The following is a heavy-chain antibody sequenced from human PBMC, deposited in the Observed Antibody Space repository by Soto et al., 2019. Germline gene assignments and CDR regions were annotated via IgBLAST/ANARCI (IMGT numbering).Heavy chain of an antibody. J-gene: IGHJ4*02. Sequence: GGSLRLSCAASGFTFSSYGMHWVRQAPGKGLEWVAVIWYDGSNKYYADSVKGRFTISRDNSKNTLYLQMNSLRAEDTAVYYCARDPSGWLQLGFDYWGQGTLVTVSS. D-gene: IGHD1-1*01. V-gene: IGHV3-33*01. CDR3: ARDPSGWLQLGFDY. CDR1: GFTFSSYG. CDR2: IWYDGSNK.